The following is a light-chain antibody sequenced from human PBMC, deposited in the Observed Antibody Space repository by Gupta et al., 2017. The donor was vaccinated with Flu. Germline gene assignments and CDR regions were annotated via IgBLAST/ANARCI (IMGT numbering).Light chain of an antibody. CDR1: ESISTY. J-gene: IGKJ4*01. Sequence: EIVLTQSPVTLSLSPGERATLSCRASESISTYLAWYQQKPGQAPRLLIYDASNRATGIPVRFSGSGSGTDFTLTISSPHPEDFAVYYCQQRSNWPPLTFGGGTKVEI. CDR2: DAS. CDR3: QQRSNWPPLT. V-gene: IGKV3-11*01.